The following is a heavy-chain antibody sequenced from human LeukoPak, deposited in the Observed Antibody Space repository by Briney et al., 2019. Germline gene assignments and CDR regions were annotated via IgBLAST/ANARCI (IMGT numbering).Heavy chain of an antibody. J-gene: IGHJ6*02. V-gene: IGHV1-8*01. D-gene: IGHD2-15*01. CDR3: ARGCSGGSCNGMDV. Sequence: ASVKVSCKASGYTFTSYDINWVRQATGLGLEWMGWMNPSGGNTGYAQKFLGRVTMTRDTSIRTAYMKLSNLRSEDTAVYYCARGCSGGSCNGMDVWGQGTTVTVSS. CDR2: MNPSGGNT. CDR1: GYTFTSYD.